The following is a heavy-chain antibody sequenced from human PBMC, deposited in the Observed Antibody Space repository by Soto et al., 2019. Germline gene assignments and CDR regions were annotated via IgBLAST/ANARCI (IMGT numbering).Heavy chain of an antibody. V-gene: IGHV3-30*18. CDR1: GFTFSSYG. CDR2: ISYDGSNK. D-gene: IGHD6-13*01. Sequence: GRSLRLSCAASGFTFSSYGMHWVRQAPGKGLEWVAVISYDGSNKYYADSVKGRFTISRDNSKNTLYLQMNSLRAEDTAVYYCAKDLTVWQQLCDYWGQGTLVTVSS. CDR3: AKDLTVWQQLCDY. J-gene: IGHJ4*02.